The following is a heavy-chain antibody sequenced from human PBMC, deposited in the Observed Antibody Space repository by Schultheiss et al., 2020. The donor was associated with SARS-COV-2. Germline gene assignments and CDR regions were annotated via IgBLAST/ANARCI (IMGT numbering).Heavy chain of an antibody. CDR1: GFTFDDYG. CDR2: INSDGSAS. V-gene: IGHV3-74*01. D-gene: IGHD2-2*01. CDR3: AKDRWYQLLTYGMDV. J-gene: IGHJ6*02. Sequence: GGSLRLSCTASGFTFDDYGMSWVRQAPGKGLEWVSRINSDGSASSYADSVKGRFTISRDNAKNSLYLQMNSLRAGDTAVYYCAKDRWYQLLTYGMDVWGQGTTVTVSS.